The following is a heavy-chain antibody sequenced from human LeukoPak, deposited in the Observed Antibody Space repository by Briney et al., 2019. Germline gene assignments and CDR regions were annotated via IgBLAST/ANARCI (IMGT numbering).Heavy chain of an antibody. Sequence: PGGSLRLSCAASGFTFSSYAMHWVRQAPGKGLEWVANINLDGTEEHYVDSSLKGRFTISRDNAKNSLYLQMTSLRVEDTAVYYCASGRHDFLHWGQGTLVTVSS. CDR2: INLDGTEE. D-gene: IGHD3/OR15-3a*01. CDR3: ASGRHDFLH. V-gene: IGHV3-7*01. CDR1: GFTFSSYA. J-gene: IGHJ4*02.